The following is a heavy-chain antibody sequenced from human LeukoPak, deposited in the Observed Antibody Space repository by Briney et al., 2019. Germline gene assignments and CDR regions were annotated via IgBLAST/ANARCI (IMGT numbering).Heavy chain of an antibody. D-gene: IGHD3-22*01. Sequence: GGSLRLSCAASGFTFSSYWMSWVRQAPGKGLEWVANIKRDGSEKYYVDSVKGRFTISRDNSKNTLYLQMNSLRAEDTAVYYCAKIQGSSGYYPDYWGQGTLVTVSS. V-gene: IGHV3-7*05. J-gene: IGHJ4*02. CDR1: GFTFSSYW. CDR3: AKIQGSSGYYPDY. CDR2: IKRDGSEK.